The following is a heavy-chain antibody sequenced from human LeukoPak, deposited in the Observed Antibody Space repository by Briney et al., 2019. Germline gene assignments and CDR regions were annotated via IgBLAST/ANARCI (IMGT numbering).Heavy chain of an antibody. V-gene: IGHV4-61*02. CDR3: ARGRDSSSWYNWFDP. CDR1: GGSISSGNYY. D-gene: IGHD6-13*01. CDR2: IYTSGST. J-gene: IGHJ5*02. Sequence: SETLSLTCTVSGGSISSGNYYWSWIRQPAGKGLEWIGRIYTSGSTNYNPSLKSRVAISVDTSKNQFSLKLSSVTAADTAVYYCARGRDSSSWYNWFDPWGQGTLVTVSS.